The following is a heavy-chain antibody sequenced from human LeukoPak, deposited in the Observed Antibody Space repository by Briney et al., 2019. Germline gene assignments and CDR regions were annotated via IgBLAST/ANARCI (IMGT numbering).Heavy chain of an antibody. Sequence: GGSLRLSCTASGFTFSSYAMNWVRQAPGKGLEWVSGIGAGGTFTYYADSVKGRFTISRDNAKNSLYLQMNSLRAEDTAVYYCASATYSSRDYWGQGTLVTVSS. V-gene: IGHV3-23*01. CDR1: GFTFSSYA. CDR2: IGAGGTFT. J-gene: IGHJ4*02. D-gene: IGHD2-15*01. CDR3: ASATYSSRDY.